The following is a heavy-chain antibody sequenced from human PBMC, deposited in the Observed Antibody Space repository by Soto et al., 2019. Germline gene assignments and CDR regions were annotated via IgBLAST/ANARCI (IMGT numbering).Heavy chain of an antibody. CDR2: ISSDGSNK. CDR3: ASPDSYFEY. J-gene: IGHJ4*02. V-gene: IGHV3-30-3*01. D-gene: IGHD3-22*01. CDR1: GFTFSSYA. Sequence: VQLLESGGGLVQPGGSLRLSCAASGFTFSSYAMHWVRQAPGKGLEWVAVISSDGSNKYYADSVKGRFTISRDNSKSTLFLQMNSLRAEDTAVYYCASPDSYFEYWGQGTLVTVSS.